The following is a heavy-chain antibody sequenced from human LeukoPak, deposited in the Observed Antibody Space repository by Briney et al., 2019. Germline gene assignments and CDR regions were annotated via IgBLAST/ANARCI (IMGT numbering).Heavy chain of an antibody. Sequence: GGPLRLSCEVPGLPLSSPWVAGVPQAQGKGLEWVASINPDGNKKYSADSVKGRFTISRDNAENSLYLQMNSLRVEDTAFYYCARDLAYSRLDYWGQGMLVTVSS. CDR2: INPDGNKK. J-gene: IGHJ4*02. V-gene: IGHV3-7*01. CDR1: GLPLSSPW. D-gene: IGHD5-18*01. CDR3: ARDLAYSRLDY.